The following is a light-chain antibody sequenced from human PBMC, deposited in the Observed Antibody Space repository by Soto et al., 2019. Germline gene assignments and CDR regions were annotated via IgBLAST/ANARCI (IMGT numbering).Light chain of an antibody. Sequence: QSALTQPPSASGSPGQSVTISCTGTSSDVGGYNYVSWYQQHPGKAPKLMIYEVSNRPSGVPDRFSGSKSGNTASLTVSGLQAEDEADYDCSSYAGSHVVFGGGTKLTVL. V-gene: IGLV2-8*01. J-gene: IGLJ2*01. CDR1: SSDVGGYNY. CDR3: SSYAGSHVV. CDR2: EVS.